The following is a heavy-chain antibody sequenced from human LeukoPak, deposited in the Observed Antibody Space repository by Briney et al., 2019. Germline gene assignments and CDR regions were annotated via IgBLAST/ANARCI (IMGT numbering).Heavy chain of an antibody. CDR3: ARAPYNWNDVTYYYYYGMDV. V-gene: IGHV4-59*01. D-gene: IGHD1-1*01. Sequence: SETLSLTCTVSGGSIGTYSWNWIRQPPGKGLEWIGYIYYSGSTNYNPSLKSRVTISVDTSKNQFSLKLSSVTAADTAVYYCARAPYNWNDVTYYYYYGMDVWGQGTTVTVSS. CDR1: GGSIGTYS. J-gene: IGHJ6*02. CDR2: IYYSGST.